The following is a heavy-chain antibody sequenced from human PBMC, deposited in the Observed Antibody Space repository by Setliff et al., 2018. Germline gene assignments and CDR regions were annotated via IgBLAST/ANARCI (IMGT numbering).Heavy chain of an antibody. D-gene: IGHD1-26*01. CDR1: GDSISSRRSY. CDR3: ASRNSDGGPEYIQH. V-gene: IGHV4-61*09. J-gene: IGHJ1*01. CDR2: IYTSWST. Sequence: SETLSLTCTVSGDSISSRRSYWGWFRQPAGKGLEWIGQIYTSWSTNYNPSLKSRVTISVDTSKNQFSLKLMSVTAADTAVYYCASRNSDGGPEYIQHWGQGALVTVSS.